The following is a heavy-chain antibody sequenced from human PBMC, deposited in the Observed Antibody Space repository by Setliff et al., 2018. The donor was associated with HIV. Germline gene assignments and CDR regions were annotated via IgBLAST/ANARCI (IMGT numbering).Heavy chain of an antibody. CDR2: MNPNSGDT. J-gene: IGHJ6*04. V-gene: IGHV1-8*01. CDR3: ASGKGVRGVIITGGLDV. D-gene: IGHD3-10*01. CDR1: GHTFSNYD. Sequence: ASVKVSCKASGHTFSNYDVIWVRRATGQGLEWMGWMNPNSGDTGYAQKFQGRVIMTRDTSISTAYMELSSLTSADTAVYYCASGKGVRGVIITGGLDVGGKGTTVTVSS.